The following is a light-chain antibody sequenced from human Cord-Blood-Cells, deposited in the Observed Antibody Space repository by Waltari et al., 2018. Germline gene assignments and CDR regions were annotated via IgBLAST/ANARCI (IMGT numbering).Light chain of an antibody. CDR3: NSRDSSGNHLV. J-gene: IGLJ2*01. CDR1: SLRSYY. CDR2: GKN. Sequence: SSELTQDPAVSVALGQTVRITCQGDSLRSYYASGYKQKPGQAPVLLIYGKNNRPSGIPDRFSGSSSGNTASLTITGAQAEDEADYYCNSRDSSGNHLVFGGGTKLTVL. V-gene: IGLV3-19*01.